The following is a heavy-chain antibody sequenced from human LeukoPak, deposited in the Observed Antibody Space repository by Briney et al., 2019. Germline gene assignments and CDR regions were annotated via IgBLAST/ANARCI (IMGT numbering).Heavy chain of an antibody. CDR3: ARLITMVRGVQLYNWFDP. CDR1: GGSISSGGYY. CDR2: IYYSGST. D-gene: IGHD3-10*01. V-gene: IGHV4-31*03. J-gene: IGHJ5*02. Sequence: SETLSLTCTVSGGSISSGGYYWSWIRRHPGKGLEWIGYIYYSGSTYYNPSLKSRVTISVDTSKNQFSLKLSSVTAADTAVYYCARLITMVRGVQLYNWFDPWGQGTLVTVSS.